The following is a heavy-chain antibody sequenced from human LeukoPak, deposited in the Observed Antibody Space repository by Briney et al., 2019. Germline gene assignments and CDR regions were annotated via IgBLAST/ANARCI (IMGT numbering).Heavy chain of an antibody. CDR3: TRDESAL. J-gene: IGHJ4*02. V-gene: IGHV3-72*01. CDR1: GFTFSDHY. CDR2: TRNKPNSYTT. Sequence: GGSLRLSCAASGFTFSDHYVDWVRQAPGKGLEWVGRTRNKPNSYTTEYAPSVKGRFTISRDDSKNLVYLQMSSLKSEDTAIYYCTRDESALWGQGTLVTVSS.